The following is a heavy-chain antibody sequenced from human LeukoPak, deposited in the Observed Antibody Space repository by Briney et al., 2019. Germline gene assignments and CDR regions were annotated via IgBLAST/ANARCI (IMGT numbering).Heavy chain of an antibody. CDR3: ARDSFHYGGKGANYYGMDV. D-gene: IGHD4-23*01. Sequence: ASVKVSCKASGGTFSSYAISWVRQAPGQGLEWKGGIIPIFGTANYAQKFQGRVTITADESTSTAYMELSSLRSEDTAVYYCARDSFHYGGKGANYYGMDVWGQGTTVTVSS. J-gene: IGHJ6*02. CDR1: GGTFSSYA. V-gene: IGHV1-69*13. CDR2: IIPIFGTA.